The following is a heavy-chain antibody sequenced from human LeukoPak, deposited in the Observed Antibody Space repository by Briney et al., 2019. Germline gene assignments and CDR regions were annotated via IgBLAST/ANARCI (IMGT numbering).Heavy chain of an antibody. V-gene: IGHV1-18*01. CDR1: GYTFTRNG. J-gene: IGHJ3*01. CDR3: VRDRQHAFDF. CDR2: ISSYSGTA. Sequence: ASEKVSCKASGYTFTRNGISWVRQAGGQGLEGMGWISSYSGTADYAQKVKGRASMTTDPSKRTAYMQLRNLTYDDTALYYCVRDRQHAFDFCGQGPVVTVSS.